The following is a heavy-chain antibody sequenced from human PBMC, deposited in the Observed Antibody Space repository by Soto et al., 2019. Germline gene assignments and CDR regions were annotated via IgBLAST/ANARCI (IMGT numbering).Heavy chain of an antibody. D-gene: IGHD2-15*01. J-gene: IGHJ6*02. Sequence: EVQLVESGGGLVQPGRSLRLSCAASGFRFDDYGMHWVRQVPGKGLEMVSGISYYSGRIGYADSVKGRFPISRDNAKNSLYLKMNSRRDEDTALYYCAKSMGGTANGMDVWGQGTTVTVSS. V-gene: IGHV3-9*01. CDR3: AKSMGGTANGMDV. CDR2: ISYYSGRI. CDR1: GFRFDDYG.